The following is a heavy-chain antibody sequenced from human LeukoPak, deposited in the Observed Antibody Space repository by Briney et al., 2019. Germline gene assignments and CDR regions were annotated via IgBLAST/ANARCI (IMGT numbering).Heavy chain of an antibody. CDR2: ISYDGSKE. CDR3: ANPPYDSSGYYQSTFDY. J-gene: IGHJ4*01. Sequence: GGSLRLSCAASGFSFSSYGMHWVRQAPGKGLEWVAVISYDGSKEYYADSVKGRFTISRDNSKNTLYLQMNSLRAEDTAVYYCANPPYDSSGYYQSTFDYWGHGTLVTVSA. D-gene: IGHD3-22*01. CDR1: GFSFSSYG. V-gene: IGHV3-30*18.